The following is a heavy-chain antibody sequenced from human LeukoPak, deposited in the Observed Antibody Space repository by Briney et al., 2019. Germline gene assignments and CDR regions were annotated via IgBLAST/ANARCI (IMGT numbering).Heavy chain of an antibody. V-gene: IGHV1-8*02. CDR2: MNPNSGNT. D-gene: IGHD3-3*01. J-gene: IGHJ4*02. Sequence: GASVKVSCKASGYTFTGYYMHWVRQATGQGLEWMGWMNPNSGNTGYAQKFQGRVTMTRNTSISTAYMELSSLRSEDTAVYYCARAFWSGCRWEDYWGQGTLVTVSS. CDR1: GYTFTGYY. CDR3: ARAFWSGCRWEDY.